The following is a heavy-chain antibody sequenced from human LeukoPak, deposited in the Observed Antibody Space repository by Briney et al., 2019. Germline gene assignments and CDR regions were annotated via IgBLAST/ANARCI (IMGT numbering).Heavy chain of an antibody. J-gene: IGHJ4*02. CDR1: GFTFSSYS. D-gene: IGHD1-26*01. CDR2: ISSSSSTI. CDR3: AREGKRNSGSYYLSI. Sequence: GGSLRLSCAASGFTFSSYSMNWVRQAPGKGLEWVSYISSSSSTIYYADSVKGRFTISRDNAKNSLYLQMSSLRAEDTAVYYWAREGKRNSGSYYLSIWGQGTLVTVSS. V-gene: IGHV3-48*04.